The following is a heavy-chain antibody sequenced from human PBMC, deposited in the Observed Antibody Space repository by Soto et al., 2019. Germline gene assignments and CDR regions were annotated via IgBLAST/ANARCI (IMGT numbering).Heavy chain of an antibody. V-gene: IGHV1-69*12. CDR1: GGTFSSYA. CDR3: ARCRFGVVPYYHGMDG. D-gene: IGHD3-3*01. CDR2: IIPIFGTA. Sequence: QVQLVQSGAEVKKPGSSVKVSCKASGGTFSSYAISWVRQAPGQGLEWMGGIIPIFGTANFAQKFQGRVRIRAYESRITAYKVLSRVRSEDTALYYCARCRFGVVPYYHGMDGWGQGTTVTVSS. J-gene: IGHJ6*02.